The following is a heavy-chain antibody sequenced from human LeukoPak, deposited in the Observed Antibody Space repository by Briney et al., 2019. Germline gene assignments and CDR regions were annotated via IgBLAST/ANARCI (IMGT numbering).Heavy chain of an antibody. Sequence: GGSLRLSCAASGFTFNDYAMHWVGQAPGKGRGGVSHISGYGGSTYYADCVKGRLTISRDNSKNSLYLQMNGLRTEDTDLYYCAKDVHGREYYFDYWGQGALVTVSS. CDR1: GFTFNDYA. CDR3: AKDVHGREYYFDY. V-gene: IGHV3-43*02. CDR2: ISGYGGST. J-gene: IGHJ4*02.